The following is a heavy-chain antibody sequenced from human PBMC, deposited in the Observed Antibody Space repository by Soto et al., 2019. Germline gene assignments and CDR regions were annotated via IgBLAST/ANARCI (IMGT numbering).Heavy chain of an antibody. Sequence: SVKVSCKASGGTFSSYAISWVRQAPGQGLEWMGGIIPIFGTANYAQKFQGRVTITADESTSTAYMELSSLRSEDTAVYYCARGGAAAGYYYGMDVWGQGTTVTVSS. V-gene: IGHV1-69*13. CDR1: GGTFSSYA. CDR3: ARGGAAAGYYYGMDV. J-gene: IGHJ6*02. CDR2: IIPIFGTA. D-gene: IGHD6-13*01.